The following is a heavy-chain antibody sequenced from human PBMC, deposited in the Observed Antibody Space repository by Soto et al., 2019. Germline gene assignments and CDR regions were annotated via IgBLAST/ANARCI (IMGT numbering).Heavy chain of an antibody. J-gene: IGHJ4*02. CDR2: IYYSGST. CDR3: ARHSPYCGGYPHAFYY. Sequence: SETLSLTCSVSGGSISSYYWCWIRQPPGKGLEWIGYIYYSGSTNYTPSLKSRVTISEDTSKNQFSLELSSVTAADTAVYYCARHSPYCGGYPHAFYYWGQGTLVTVSS. V-gene: IGHV4-59*08. D-gene: IGHD2-21*01. CDR1: GGSISSYY.